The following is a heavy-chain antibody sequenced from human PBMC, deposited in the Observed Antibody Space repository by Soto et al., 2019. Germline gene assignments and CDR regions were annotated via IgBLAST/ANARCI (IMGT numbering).Heavy chain of an antibody. J-gene: IGHJ3*02. CDR2: TYYRSKWYN. D-gene: IGHD1-26*01. Sequence: PSQPLSLTCGIAGDRISSNSAAWNWIRQSPSRGLEWLGRTYYRSKWYNDYAVSVKSRITINPDTSKNQFSLQLNSVTPEDTAVYYCARGRGGSYYGYAFDIWGQGTMVTVSS. V-gene: IGHV6-1*01. CDR1: GDRISSNSAA. CDR3: ARGRGGSYYGYAFDI.